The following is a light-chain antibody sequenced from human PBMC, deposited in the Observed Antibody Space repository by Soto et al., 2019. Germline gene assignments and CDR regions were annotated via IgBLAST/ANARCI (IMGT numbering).Light chain of an antibody. CDR2: GAS. CDR3: QQYGSSPYI. J-gene: IGKJ2*01. V-gene: IGKV3-20*01. CDR1: QSVSSSY. Sequence: EIELTQSPGTLSLTPGERGTLSCRASQSVSSSYLAWYQQKPGQAPRLLIYGASSRATGIPDRFSGSGSGTDFTLTISRLEPEDFAVYYCQQYGSSPYIFGQGTKLEIK.